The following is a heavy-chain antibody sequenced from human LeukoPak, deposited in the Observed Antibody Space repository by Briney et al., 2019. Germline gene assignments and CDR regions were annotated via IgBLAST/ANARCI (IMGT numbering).Heavy chain of an antibody. CDR1: GGSISSYY. V-gene: IGHV4-59*01. CDR2: IYYSGST. J-gene: IGHJ4*02. CDR3: ARTYSGTYYDC. Sequence: SETLSLTCTVSGGSISSYYWSWIRQPPGKGLEWIGYIYYSGSTNYNPSLKSRVTISVDTSKNQFSLQLNSVTAADTAVYYCARTYSGTYYDCWGQGTLVTVSS. D-gene: IGHD1-26*01.